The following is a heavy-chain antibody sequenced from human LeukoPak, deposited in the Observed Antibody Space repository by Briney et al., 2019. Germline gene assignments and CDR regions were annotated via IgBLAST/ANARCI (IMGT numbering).Heavy chain of an antibody. J-gene: IGHJ4*02. CDR2: IYCSGST. V-gene: IGHV4-59*12. D-gene: IGHD6-19*01. CDR1: GFTFTNYW. Sequence: PGGSLRLSCAASGFTFTNYWMNWVRQRPGKGLEWIGNIYCSGSTYYNPSLKSRVSISLDTSQNQCSLKITSVTAADTAVYYCAREGELYSSGYYALQYWGQGTLVTVSS. CDR3: AREGELYSSGYYALQY.